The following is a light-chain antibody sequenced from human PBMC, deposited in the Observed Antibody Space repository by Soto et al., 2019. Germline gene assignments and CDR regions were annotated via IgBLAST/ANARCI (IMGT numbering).Light chain of an antibody. Sequence: QSALTQPASVSGSPGQSITIYCTGTSSDVGGYNYVSWYQQHPGKAPKLMIYEVSNRPSGVSNRFSGSKSGNTASLTISGLQAEDEADYYCSSYTSDGRVFGTGTQLTVL. CDR3: SSYTSDGRV. J-gene: IGLJ1*01. CDR1: SSDVGGYNY. CDR2: EVS. V-gene: IGLV2-14*01.